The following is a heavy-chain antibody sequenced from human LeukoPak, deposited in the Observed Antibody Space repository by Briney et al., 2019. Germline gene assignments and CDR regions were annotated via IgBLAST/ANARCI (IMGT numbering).Heavy chain of an antibody. Sequence: GGSLRLSCAASGFTFSSYWMSWLRQAPGKGLEWVANIKQDGSEKYYVDSVKGRFTISRDNAKNSLYLQMNSLRSEDTAVYYCARDRYYGSGRPPFDYWGQGTLVTVSS. CDR2: IKQDGSEK. J-gene: IGHJ4*02. CDR1: GFTFSSYW. D-gene: IGHD3-10*01. CDR3: ARDRYYGSGRPPFDY. V-gene: IGHV3-7*01.